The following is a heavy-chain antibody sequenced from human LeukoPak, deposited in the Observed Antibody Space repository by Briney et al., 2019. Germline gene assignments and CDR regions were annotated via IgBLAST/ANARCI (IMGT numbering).Heavy chain of an antibody. CDR1: GYTFTGYY. CDR3: ARGPSTTVTNRNYFDY. D-gene: IGHD4-11*01. V-gene: IGHV1-2*02. J-gene: IGHJ4*02. Sequence: PLASVKVSCKASGYTFTGYYMHWVRQAPGQGLEWMGWINPNSGGTNYAQKFQGRVTMTRDTSISTAYVELSRLRSDDTAVYYCARGPSTTVTNRNYFDYWGQGTLVTVSS. CDR2: INPNSGGT.